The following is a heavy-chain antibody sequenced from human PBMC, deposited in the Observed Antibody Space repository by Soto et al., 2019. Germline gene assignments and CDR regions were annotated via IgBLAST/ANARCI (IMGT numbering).Heavy chain of an antibody. J-gene: IGHJ4*02. CDR2: INPSSGST. D-gene: IGHD1-1*01. CDR1: GYTFTRNH. V-gene: IGHV1-46*03. Sequence: QVQLVQSGAEVKKPGASVKVSCKASGYTFTRNHLHWVRQAPGQGLEWMGIINPSSGSTSYAQNFQGRVTMTRDTSTSTVYMDLSSLRSEDTAVYYCARDPDWNESFDYWGQGTLVTVSS. CDR3: ARDPDWNESFDY.